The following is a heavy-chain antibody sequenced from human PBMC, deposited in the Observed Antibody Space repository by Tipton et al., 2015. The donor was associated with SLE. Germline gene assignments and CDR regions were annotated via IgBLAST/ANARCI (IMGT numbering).Heavy chain of an antibody. Sequence: TLSLTCTVSGGSISSHYWSWIRQPPGKGLEWIGYIYYSVSTNYNPSLKSRFTISVDTSKNQFSLKLSSVTAADTAVYYCASPSSWYGGVAFDIWSQGTMVTVSS. J-gene: IGHJ3*02. CDR3: ASPSSWYGGVAFDI. CDR2: IYYSVST. V-gene: IGHV4-59*11. D-gene: IGHD6-13*01. CDR1: GGSISSHY.